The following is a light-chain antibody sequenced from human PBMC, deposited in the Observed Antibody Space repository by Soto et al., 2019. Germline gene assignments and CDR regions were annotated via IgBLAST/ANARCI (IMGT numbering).Light chain of an antibody. CDR2: GAS. J-gene: IGKJ1*01. V-gene: IGKV1-39*01. CDR1: QNIRIY. Sequence: DLQVTQSPSSLSGSVGDRVTITCRASQNIRIYLNWFQQKPGKAPNLLIYGASSLQSGVPSRFSGSRSGTDFTLTINSLQPEDFAVYYCQQTYNSPLTFGQGTKVDIK. CDR3: QQTYNSPLT.